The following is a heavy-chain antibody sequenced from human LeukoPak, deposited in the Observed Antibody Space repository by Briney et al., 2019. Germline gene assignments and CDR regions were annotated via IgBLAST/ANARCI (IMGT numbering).Heavy chain of an antibody. CDR3: ARNLWESSSDWFDP. V-gene: IGHV4-61*02. Sequence: SEKLSFTSSVYTGSISSVSYYWRWLRQPAGRGLEWIGRIDTRGTTNYNPALESRVTISVDTSKNQFSRKLSSVTAADTAVYYCARNLWESSSDWFDPWGQGTLVTVSS. CDR2: IDTRGTT. D-gene: IGHD6-6*01. CDR1: TGSISSVSYY. J-gene: IGHJ5*02.